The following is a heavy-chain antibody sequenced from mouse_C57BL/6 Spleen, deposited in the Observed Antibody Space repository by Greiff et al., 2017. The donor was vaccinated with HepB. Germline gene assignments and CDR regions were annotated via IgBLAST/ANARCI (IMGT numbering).Heavy chain of an antibody. J-gene: IGHJ3*01. V-gene: IGHV1-66*01. CDR1: AYSFTSYY. D-gene: IGHD1-1*01. CDR2: IYPGSGNT. Sequence: VQLQQSGPELVKPGASVKISCKASAYSFTSYYIHWVKQRPGQGLEWIGWIYPGSGNTKYNEKFKGKATLTADTSSSTAYMQLSSLTSEDSAVYYCARGGYGSSFAYWGQGTLVTVSA. CDR3: ARGGYGSSFAY.